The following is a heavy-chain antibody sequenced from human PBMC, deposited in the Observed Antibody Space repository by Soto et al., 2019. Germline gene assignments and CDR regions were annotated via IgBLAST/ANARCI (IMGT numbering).Heavy chain of an antibody. CDR1: GFTFSSYS. Sequence: EVQLVESGGGLVQPGGSLRLSCAASGFTFSSYSMNWVRQAPGKGLEWVSYISSSSSTIYYADSVKGRFTISRDNAKNSLYLQMNSLRAEDTVVYYCARQGDTIFGPFDYWGQGTLVTVSS. D-gene: IGHD3-3*01. CDR2: ISSSSSTI. V-gene: IGHV3-48*01. J-gene: IGHJ4*02. CDR3: ARQGDTIFGPFDY.